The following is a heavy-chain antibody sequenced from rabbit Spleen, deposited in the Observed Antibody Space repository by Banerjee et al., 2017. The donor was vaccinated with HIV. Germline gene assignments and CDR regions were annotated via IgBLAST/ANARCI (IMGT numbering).Heavy chain of an antibody. Sequence: QEQLVESGGGLVQPGGSLTLSCKASGFSFSSSYWICWVRQAPGKGLEWIACIYNGDGSTYYASWAKGRFTISKTSSTTVTLQMTSLTAADTATYFCARSSGVIRFNLWGPGTLVTVS. CDR2: IYNGDGST. J-gene: IGHJ4*01. D-gene: IGHD1-1*01. CDR3: ARSSGVIRFNL. CDR1: GFSFSSSYW. V-gene: IGHV1S45*01.